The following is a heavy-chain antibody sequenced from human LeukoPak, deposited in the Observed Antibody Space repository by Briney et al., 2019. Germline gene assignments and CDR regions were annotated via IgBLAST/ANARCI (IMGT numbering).Heavy chain of an antibody. J-gene: IGHJ4*02. CDR1: GFTFSSYG. CDR2: ISYDGSNK. D-gene: IGHD5-18*01. Sequence: PGGSLRLSCAASGFTFSSYGMHWVRQAPGKGLEWVAVISYDGSNKYYADSVKGRFTISRDNSKNTLYLQMNSLRAEDTAVYYCAKDRVGYSYGYPDFDYWGQGTLVTVSS. CDR3: AKDRVGYSYGYPDFDY. V-gene: IGHV3-30*18.